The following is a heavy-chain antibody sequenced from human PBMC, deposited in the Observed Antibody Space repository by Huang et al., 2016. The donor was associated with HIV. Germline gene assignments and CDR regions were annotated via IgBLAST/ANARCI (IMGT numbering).Heavy chain of an antibody. J-gene: IGHJ6*03. CDR1: GGSFGGYY. V-gene: IGHV4-34*01. CDR2: INHSEST. CDR3: ARGQGGYYYYYMDV. Sequence: QVQLQQWGAGLLRPSETLSLTCAVYGGSFGGYYGTWIRQPPGKGLEWIGEINHSESTNDNPSLKSRVTISVDTSRNQFSLTLTSVTAADTAVYYCARGQGGYYYYYMDVWGKGTTVTVSS.